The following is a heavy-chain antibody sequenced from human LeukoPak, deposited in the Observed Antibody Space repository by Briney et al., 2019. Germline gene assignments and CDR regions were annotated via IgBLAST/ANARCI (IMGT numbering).Heavy chain of an antibody. J-gene: IGHJ3*02. Sequence: SETLSLTCTVSGGSISSGSYYWSWIRQPAGKGLEWIGRIYTSGSTNYNPSLKSRVTISVDTSKNQFSLKLSSVTAADTAAYYCARELDWGAVNDAFDIWGQGTMVTVSS. V-gene: IGHV4-61*02. CDR2: IYTSGST. CDR1: GGSISSGSYY. D-gene: IGHD3/OR15-3a*01. CDR3: ARELDWGAVNDAFDI.